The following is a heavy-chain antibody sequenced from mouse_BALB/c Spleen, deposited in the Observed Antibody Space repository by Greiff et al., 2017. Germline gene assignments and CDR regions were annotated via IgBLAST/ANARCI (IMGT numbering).Heavy chain of an antibody. D-gene: IGHD5-2*01. Sequence: EVKLVESGGGLVQPGGSLRLSCATSGFTFTDYYMSWVRQPPGKALEWLGFIRNKANGYTTEYSASVKGRFTISRDNSQSILYLQMNTLRAEDSATYYCARDEYDAMDYWGQGTSVTVSS. J-gene: IGHJ4*01. CDR2: IRNKANGYTT. V-gene: IGHV7-3*02. CDR1: GFTFTDYY. CDR3: ARDEYDAMDY.